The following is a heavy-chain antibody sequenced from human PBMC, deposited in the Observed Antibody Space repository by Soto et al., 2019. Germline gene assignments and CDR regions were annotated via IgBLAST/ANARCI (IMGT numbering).Heavy chain of an antibody. CDR2: IDPSDSYT. Sequence: PGESLKISCKGSGYSFTSYWISWVRQMPGKGLEWMGRIDPSDSYTNYSPSFQGHVTISADKSISTAYLQWSSLKASDTAMYYCARQGEGHYYGSGSYHFDYWGQGTLVTVSS. V-gene: IGHV5-10-1*01. D-gene: IGHD3-10*01. J-gene: IGHJ4*02. CDR3: ARQGEGHYYGSGSYHFDY. CDR1: GYSFTSYW.